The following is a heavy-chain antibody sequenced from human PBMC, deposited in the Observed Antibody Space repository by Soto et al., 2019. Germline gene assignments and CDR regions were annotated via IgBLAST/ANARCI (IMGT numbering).Heavy chain of an antibody. V-gene: IGHV4-31*03. CDR1: GGSISSGGYY. D-gene: IGHD3-10*01. Sequence: LSLTFTFSGGSISSGGYYWSWILQHPGKGLEWIGYIYYSGSTYYNPSLKSRVTISVDTSKNQFSLKLSSVTAADTAVYYCARGRRSITMVRGGNWFDPWGQGTLVTVSS. CDR2: IYYSGST. CDR3: ARGRRSITMVRGGNWFDP. J-gene: IGHJ5*02.